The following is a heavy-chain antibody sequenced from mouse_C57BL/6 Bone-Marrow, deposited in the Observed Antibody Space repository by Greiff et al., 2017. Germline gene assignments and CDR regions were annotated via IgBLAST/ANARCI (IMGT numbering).Heavy chain of an antibody. CDR3: ARADYGSSYTWFAY. V-gene: IGHV1-61*01. CDR2: IYPSDSET. Sequence: QVQLKQSGAELVRPGSSVKLSCTASGYTFTSYWMDWVKQRPGQGLEWIGNIYPSDSETHYNQKFKDKVTLTVDKSSSTAYMQLSSLTSEDSAVYYCARADYGSSYTWFAYWGQGTLVTVSA. D-gene: IGHD1-1*01. CDR1: GYTFTSYW. J-gene: IGHJ3*01.